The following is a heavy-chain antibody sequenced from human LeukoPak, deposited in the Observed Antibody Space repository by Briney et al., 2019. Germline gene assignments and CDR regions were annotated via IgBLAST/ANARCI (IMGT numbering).Heavy chain of an antibody. J-gene: IGHJ1*01. CDR2: IGGSGDST. Sequence: AGSLRLSCPASGFTFSSYNMSWLRQAPGTGLEWVSLIGGSGDSTYYAHPVNGRFTISRDNSNNTQYLRLNSLRSDDPAVYYCAKEWPGGGGYFWGWGKVALVTVSS. CDR3: AKEWPGGGGYFWG. V-gene: IGHV3-23*01. CDR1: GFTFSSYN. D-gene: IGHD1-26*01.